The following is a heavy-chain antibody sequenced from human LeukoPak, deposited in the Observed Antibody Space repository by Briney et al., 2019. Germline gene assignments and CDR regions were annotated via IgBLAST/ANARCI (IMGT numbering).Heavy chain of an antibody. V-gene: IGHV3-7*03. CDR1: GFTFTKYW. CDR3: AKDHARYTY. D-gene: IGHD5-24*01. Sequence: GRSPRLSCAASGFTFTKYWLTWVRHAPGKGLEWVANINEEGTEKHYVDSVKGRFTISSDNAKNSLYLQMNSLRAEDTAMYYCAKDHARYTYWGQGTLVTVSS. J-gene: IGHJ4*02. CDR2: INEEGTEK.